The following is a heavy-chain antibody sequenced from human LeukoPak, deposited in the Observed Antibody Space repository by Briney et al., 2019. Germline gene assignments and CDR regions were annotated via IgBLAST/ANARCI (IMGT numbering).Heavy chain of an antibody. CDR2: ISSSTTM. J-gene: IGHJ4*02. CDR3: ASSQGPLDY. CDR1: GFTFSTYD. V-gene: IGHV3-48*01. Sequence: GGSLRLSCAASGFTFSTYDMNWVRQAPGKGLEWVSFISSSTTMYYADSVKGRFTISRDNAKNSLYLQMNSLRAEDTAMYFCASSQGPLDYWGQGTLVTVSS.